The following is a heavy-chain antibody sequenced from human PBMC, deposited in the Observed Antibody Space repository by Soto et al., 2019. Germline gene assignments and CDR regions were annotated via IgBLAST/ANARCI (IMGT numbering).Heavy chain of an antibody. J-gene: IGHJ4*02. V-gene: IGHV4-30-2*01. D-gene: IGHD3-16*01. CDR3: ASYLLGGFDC. CDR2: IYHSGST. Sequence: SETLSLTCAVSGGSISSGGYSWSWIRQPPGKGLEWIGYIYHSGSTYYNPSLKSRVTISVDRSKNQFSLKLCSVTAADTAVYYCASYLLGGFDCWGQGTLVTVSS. CDR1: GGSISSGGYS.